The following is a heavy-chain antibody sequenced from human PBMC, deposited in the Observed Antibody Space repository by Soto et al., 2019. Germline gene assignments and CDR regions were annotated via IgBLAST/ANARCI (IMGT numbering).Heavy chain of an antibody. V-gene: IGHV3-53*01. Sequence: EVQLVESGGGLIQPGGSLRLSCAVSGFTVSNNYMSWVRQAPGKGLEGVSVIYSGGYTAYGDSVKGRFTISRDNSKNTPTPQIKARRAAATAVFSCATQPGGGGYWGQGTLVTVSS. CDR2: IYSGGYT. CDR1: GFTVSNNY. D-gene: IGHD3-10*01. J-gene: IGHJ4*02. CDR3: ATQPGGGGY.